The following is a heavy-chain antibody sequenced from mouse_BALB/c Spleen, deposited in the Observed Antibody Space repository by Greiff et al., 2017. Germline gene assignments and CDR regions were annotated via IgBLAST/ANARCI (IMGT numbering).Heavy chain of an antibody. Sequence: EVQRVESGGGLVQPGGSRKLSCAASGFTFSSFGMHWVRQAPEKGLEWVAYISSGSSTIYYADTVKGRFTISRDNPKNTLFLQMTSLRSEDTAMYYCARSNYRYDEAMDYWGQGTSVTVSS. CDR1: GFTFSSFG. CDR3: ARSNYRYDEAMDY. J-gene: IGHJ4*01. CDR2: ISSGSSTI. V-gene: IGHV5-17*02. D-gene: IGHD2-14*01.